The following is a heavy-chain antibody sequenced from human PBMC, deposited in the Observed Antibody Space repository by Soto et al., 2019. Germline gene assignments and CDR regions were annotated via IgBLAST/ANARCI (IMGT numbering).Heavy chain of an antibody. CDR1: GYIFVNYG. D-gene: IGHD5-12*01. J-gene: IGHJ6*02. V-gene: IGHV1-18*01. CDR3: AMVDNCVTPTPQDV. CDR2: ISPYSGNT. Sequence: QVQLVQSGDEVRKPGSSVKVSCKASGYIFVNYGIAWVRQAPGQGLEWMGWISPYSGNTHYARKVQGRLTMTTDTSTSTAYMDLGSLTSDDTAVYYCAMVDNCVTPTPQDVWGQGTTVTVSS.